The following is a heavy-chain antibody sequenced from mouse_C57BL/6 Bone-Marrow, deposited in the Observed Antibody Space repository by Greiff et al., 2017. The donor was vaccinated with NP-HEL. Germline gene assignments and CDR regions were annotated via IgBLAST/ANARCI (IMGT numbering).Heavy chain of an antibody. J-gene: IGHJ3*01. Sequence: QVQLQQPGAELVRPGTSVKLSCKASGYTFTSYWMHWVKQRPGQGLEWIGVIDPSDSYTNYNQKFKGKATLTVDTSSSTAYMQLSSLTSEDSAVYYCARSLYSNYVGWGQGTLVTVSA. D-gene: IGHD2-5*01. V-gene: IGHV1-59*01. CDR2: IDPSDSYT. CDR3: ARSLYSNYVG. CDR1: GYTFTSYW.